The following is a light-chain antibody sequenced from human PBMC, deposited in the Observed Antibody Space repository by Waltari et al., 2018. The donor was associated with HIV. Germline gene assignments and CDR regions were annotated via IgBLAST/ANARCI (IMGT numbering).Light chain of an antibody. CDR3: QQSYTNPYT. CDR2: AAS. V-gene: IGKV1-39*01. Sequence: DIQMTQSPSYLSASVGDTVTITCRASQFISRYLSWYQQTPGNAPKLLIYAASSLKSGVPSRFSGSGSGTDFTLTISGLQSEDFATYYCQQSYTNPYTFGLGTQVDIK. J-gene: IGKJ2*01. CDR1: QFISRY.